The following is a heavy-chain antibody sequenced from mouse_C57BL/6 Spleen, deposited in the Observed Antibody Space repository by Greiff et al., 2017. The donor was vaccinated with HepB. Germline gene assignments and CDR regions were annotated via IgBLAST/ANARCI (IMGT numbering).Heavy chain of an antibody. D-gene: IGHD3-2*02. Sequence: VHVKQSGAELVKPGASVKLSCTASGFNIKDYYMHWVKQRTEQGLEWIGRIDPEDGETKYAPKFQGKATITADTSSNTAYLQLSSLTSEDTAVYYCARGRAAQATLDYWGQGTTLTVSS. CDR1: GFNIKDYY. CDR2: IDPEDGET. J-gene: IGHJ2*01. CDR3: ARGRAAQATLDY. V-gene: IGHV14-2*01.